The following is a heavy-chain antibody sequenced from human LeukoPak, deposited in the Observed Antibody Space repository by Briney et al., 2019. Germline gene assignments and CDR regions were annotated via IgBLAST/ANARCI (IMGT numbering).Heavy chain of an antibody. V-gene: IGHV4-39*01. D-gene: IGHD6-13*01. CDR1: GGSISSSSYY. CDR3: ATREAAAGTSIWAFDI. Sequence: SETLSLTCTVSGGSISSSSYYWGWIRQPPGKGLEWIGSIYYSGSTYYNPSLKSRVTISVDTSKNQFSLKLSSVTAADTAVYYCATREAAAGTSIWAFDIWGQGTMVTVSS. CDR2: IYYSGST. J-gene: IGHJ3*02.